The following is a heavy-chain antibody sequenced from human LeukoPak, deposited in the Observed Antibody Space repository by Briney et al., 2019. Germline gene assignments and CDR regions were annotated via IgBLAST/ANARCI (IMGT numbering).Heavy chain of an antibody. V-gene: IGHV3-7*01. J-gene: IGHJ4*02. Sequence: GGSLRLSCVGSGFGFGSYWMSWVRQAPGQGLEWVATVHQRESERYYGDSVGGRFTVSRDNARASLYLQMNNLRVEDSGVYYCARDPPWVDYWGQGTLVTVSS. CDR2: VHQRESER. D-gene: IGHD7-27*01. CDR3: ARDPPWVDY. CDR1: GFGFGSYW.